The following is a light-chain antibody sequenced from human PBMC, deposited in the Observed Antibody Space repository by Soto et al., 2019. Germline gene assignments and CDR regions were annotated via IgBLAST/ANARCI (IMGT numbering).Light chain of an antibody. CDR3: QQYNSYPLT. CDR1: QSISSW. CDR2: NAS. V-gene: IGKV1-5*03. Sequence: DIQMTQSPSTLSASVGDRVTITCRASQSISSWLAWYQQKPGKAPNLLIYNASSLESGVPSRFSGSGSGTEFTLTISSLQLDDFATYYCQQYNSYPLTIGGGTKVEIK. J-gene: IGKJ4*01.